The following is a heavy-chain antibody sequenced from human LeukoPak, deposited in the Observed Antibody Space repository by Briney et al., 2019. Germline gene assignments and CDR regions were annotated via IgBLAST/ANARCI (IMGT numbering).Heavy chain of an antibody. V-gene: IGHV4-39*01. D-gene: IGHD4-23*01. J-gene: IGHJ4*02. CDR2: MHYSGNT. Sequence: SETLSLTCTVSGGSIISGTYYWGWIRQPPGKGLEWIATMHYSGNTYYNPSLKSRVTISVDTSKNQFSLKLTSVTAADTAFYYCARHKEYGGNPTFDFWGQGTLVTVSS. CDR1: GGSIISGTYY. CDR3: ARHKEYGGNPTFDF.